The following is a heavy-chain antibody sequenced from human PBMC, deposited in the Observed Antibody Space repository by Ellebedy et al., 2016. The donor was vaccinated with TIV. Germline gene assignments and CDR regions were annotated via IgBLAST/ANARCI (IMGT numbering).Heavy chain of an antibody. D-gene: IGHD2/OR15-2a*01. CDR2: IQTDSHER. V-gene: IGHV3-30*02. J-gene: IGHJ4*02. CDR3: VRGSDYCFDY. CDR1: GFTFSSYA. Sequence: PGGSLRLSCAPSGFTFSSYAFDWVRQAPGQGLEWVAFIQTDSHERYYADSVKGRFTISRDDSKNTVYLQMNSLSAEDTAVYYCVRGSDYCFDYWGQGALVSVSS.